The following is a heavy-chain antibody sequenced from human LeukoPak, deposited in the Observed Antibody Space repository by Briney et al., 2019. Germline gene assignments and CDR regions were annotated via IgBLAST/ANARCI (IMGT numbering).Heavy chain of an antibody. D-gene: IGHD3-16*02. CDR3: ARAEIKLYNQRRYYFDY. V-gene: IGHV4-34*01. CDR1: GGSISSGDYY. J-gene: IGHJ4*02. Sequence: SETLSLTCTVTGGSISSGDYYWSWIRQPPGKGLEWIGEINHSGSTNYNPSLKSRVTISVDTSKNQFSLKLSSVTAADTAVYYCARAEIKLYNQRRYYFDYWGQGTLVTVSS. CDR2: INHSGST.